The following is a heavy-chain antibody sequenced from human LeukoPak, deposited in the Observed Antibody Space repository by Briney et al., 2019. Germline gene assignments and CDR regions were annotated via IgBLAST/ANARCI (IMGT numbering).Heavy chain of an antibody. Sequence: ASMKVSCKTSGYTFTTYGITWVRQAPGQGLEWMGWISSYNGNTNYAEKFQGRVTMTTDTSTRTAYMELRNLRSDDTAFYYCARDDLDCSGGTCYPDNYWGQGTLVTVSS. V-gene: IGHV1-18*01. CDR2: ISSYNGNT. D-gene: IGHD2-15*01. J-gene: IGHJ4*02. CDR1: GYTFTTYG. CDR3: ARDDLDCSGGTCYPDNY.